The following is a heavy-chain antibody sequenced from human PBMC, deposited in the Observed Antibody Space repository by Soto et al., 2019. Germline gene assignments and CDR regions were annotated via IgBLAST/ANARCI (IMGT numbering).Heavy chain of an antibody. V-gene: IGHV4-30-2*01. CDR1: GGSISIGGYS. J-gene: IGHJ4*02. Sequence: QLQLQESGSGLVKPSQTLSLTCAVSGGSISIGGYSWSWILQPPGKSLEWIGYIYHSGSTYYNPSLKSRVTISVDRSKNQFSLKMSSVTASDTAVYYCASGQQLVRNYWGQGTLVTVSS. D-gene: IGHD6-13*01. CDR2: IYHSGST. CDR3: ASGQQLVRNY.